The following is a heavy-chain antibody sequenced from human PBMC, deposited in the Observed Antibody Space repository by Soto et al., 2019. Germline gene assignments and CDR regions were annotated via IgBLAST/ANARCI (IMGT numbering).Heavy chain of an antibody. CDR3: ARWTYYYDSSGYYNWFDP. V-gene: IGHV4-59*01. D-gene: IGHD3-22*01. Sequence: TSETLSLTCTVSGGSISSYYWSWIRQPPGKGLEWIGYIYYSGSTNYNPSLKSRVTISVDTSKNQFSLKLSSVTAADTAVYYCARWTYYYDSSGYYNWFDPWGQGXLVTVSS. J-gene: IGHJ5*02. CDR1: GGSISSYY. CDR2: IYYSGST.